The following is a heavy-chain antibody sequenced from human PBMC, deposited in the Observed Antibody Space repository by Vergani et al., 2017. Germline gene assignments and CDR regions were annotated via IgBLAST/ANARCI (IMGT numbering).Heavy chain of an antibody. V-gene: IGHV1-2*02. Sequence: QVQLVQSGAEVMKPGASVKVSCKASGYTFSDYYIHWVRQAPGQGFEWMGWINPNSGASKYAQEFQGRVTMTRDTSINTAYMDLSSLRSDDKAVYYCARAEPEYGGNSAFDYWGQGTLVTVSS. D-gene: IGHD4-23*01. CDR1: GYTFSDYY. CDR2: INPNSGAS. J-gene: IGHJ4*02. CDR3: ARAEPEYGGNSAFDY.